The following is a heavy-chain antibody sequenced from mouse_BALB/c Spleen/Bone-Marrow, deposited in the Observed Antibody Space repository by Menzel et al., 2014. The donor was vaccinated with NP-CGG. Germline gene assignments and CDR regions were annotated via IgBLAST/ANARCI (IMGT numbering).Heavy chain of an antibody. J-gene: IGHJ2*01. V-gene: IGHV1-7*01. CDR2: INPNTGYT. D-gene: IGHD1-1*01. CDR3: TRSYGSSYEYYFDY. CDR1: GYTFITYW. Sequence: LVESGAELAKPGASVKMSCKASGYTFITYWMHWVKQRPGQGLEWIGYINPNTGYTEYNQKFKDKATLTVDKSSSTAYMQLSSPTSEDSAVYYCTRSYGSSYEYYFDYWGQGTTLTVSS.